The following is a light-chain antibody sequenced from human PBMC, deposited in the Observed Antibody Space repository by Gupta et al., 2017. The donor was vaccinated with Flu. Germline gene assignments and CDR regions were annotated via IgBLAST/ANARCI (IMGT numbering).Light chain of an antibody. J-gene: IGKJ4*01. V-gene: IGKV3-15*01. CDR2: GTF. CDR3: QHYNSWTV. Sequence: EIVMTQSPATLSVSPGERATLSCRASQSVSNNLAWYQQRPGQAPRLLIYGTFTRATGIPARFSGSGSGTEFTLTISSLQSEDFAVYYCQHYNSWTVFGGGTKVEIK. CDR1: QSVSNN.